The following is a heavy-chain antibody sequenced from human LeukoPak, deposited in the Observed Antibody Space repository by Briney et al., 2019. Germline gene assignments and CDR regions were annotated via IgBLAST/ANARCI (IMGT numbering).Heavy chain of an antibody. Sequence: GGSLRLSCAVSGLTFSSSWMDWVRQAPGKGLEWVASINPDGNKKYSADSVKGRFTISRDNAENSLYLQMNSLRAEDTAVYYCAKGYSSGWLFDYWGQGTLVTVSS. D-gene: IGHD6-19*01. CDR2: INPDGNKK. J-gene: IGHJ4*02. CDR3: AKGYSSGWLFDY. CDR1: GLTFSSSW. V-gene: IGHV3-7*03.